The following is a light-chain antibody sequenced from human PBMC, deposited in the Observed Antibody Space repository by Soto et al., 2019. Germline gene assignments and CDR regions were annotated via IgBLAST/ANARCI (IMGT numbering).Light chain of an antibody. J-gene: IGKJ3*01. CDR2: DAS. Sequence: EIVLTQSPATRSLSLGERATLSCRASRSVNTYLAWYQQKPGQAPRLIIYDASNRVPGIPAKFSGSESGTAFNLTISSLEPEYFAIYYCQQRSNWPPFTFGPGTKVDIK. CDR3: QQRSNWPPFT. CDR1: RSVNTY. V-gene: IGKV3-11*01.